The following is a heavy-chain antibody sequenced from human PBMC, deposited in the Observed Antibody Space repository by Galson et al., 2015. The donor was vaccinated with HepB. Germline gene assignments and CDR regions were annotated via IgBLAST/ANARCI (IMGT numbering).Heavy chain of an antibody. V-gene: IGHV1-2*02. J-gene: IGHJ6*03. D-gene: IGHD6-6*01. CDR1: GYTFTGYY. Sequence: SVKVSCKASGYTFTGYYMHWVRQAPGQGLEWMGWINPNSGGTNYAQKFQGRVTITRDTSISTAYMELSRLRSDDTAVYYCARDRRSSSALRYYYYMDVWGKGTTVTVSS. CDR3: ARDRRSSSALRYYYYMDV. CDR2: INPNSGGT.